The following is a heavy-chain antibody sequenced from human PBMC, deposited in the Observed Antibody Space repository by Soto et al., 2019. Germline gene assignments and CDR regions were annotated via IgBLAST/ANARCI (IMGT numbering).Heavy chain of an antibody. CDR1: GGSISSGDYY. CDR3: ARELGCDSSGYPYWYFDL. J-gene: IGHJ2*01. D-gene: IGHD3-22*01. CDR2: IYYSGST. V-gene: IGHV4-30-4*01. Sequence: QVQLQESGPGLVKPSQTLSLTCTVSGGSISSGDYYWSWIRQPPGKGLEWIGYIYYSGSTYYNPSLKSRVTISVDTSKNQFSLKLSSVTAADTAVYYCARELGCDSSGYPYWYFDLWGRGTLVTVSS.